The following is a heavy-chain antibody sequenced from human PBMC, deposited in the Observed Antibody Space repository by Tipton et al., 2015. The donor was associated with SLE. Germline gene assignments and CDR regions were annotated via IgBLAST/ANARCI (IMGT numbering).Heavy chain of an antibody. Sequence: TLSLTCTVSGGSVSSGSQYWSWIRQSAGKGLEWIGRIYTRGSTNYNPSLMSRVAISLDTSKNQFSLKLSSVTAADTAAYYCAREAGLSSRSYYHGYMDVWGKGTTVTISS. V-gene: IGHV4-61*02. CDR3: AREAGLSSRSYYHGYMDV. CDR1: GGSVSSGSQY. J-gene: IGHJ6*03. CDR2: IYTRGST. D-gene: IGHD6-13*01.